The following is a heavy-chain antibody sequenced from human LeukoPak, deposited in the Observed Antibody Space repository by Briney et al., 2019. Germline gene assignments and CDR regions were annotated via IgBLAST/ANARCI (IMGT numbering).Heavy chain of an antibody. D-gene: IGHD3-22*01. CDR3: ARGYYDSSGYYQSPIFDY. CDR1: GGSISSSSYY. CDR2: IYYSGST. Sequence: SETLSLTCTVSGGSISSSSYYWGWIRQPPGKGLEWIGSIYYSGSTYYTPSLKSRVTISVDTSKNQFSLKLNSVTAADTAVYYRARGYYDSSGYYQSPIFDYWGQGTLVTVSS. J-gene: IGHJ4*02. V-gene: IGHV4-39*07.